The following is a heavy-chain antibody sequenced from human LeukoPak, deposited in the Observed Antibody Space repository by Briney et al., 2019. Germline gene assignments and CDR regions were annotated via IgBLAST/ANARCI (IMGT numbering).Heavy chain of an antibody. V-gene: IGHV3-48*01. J-gene: IGHJ4*02. D-gene: IGHD1-26*01. Sequence: GGSLRLSCAASGFTFNSYSMNWVRQAPGKGLEWVSYISSSSSTIYYADSVKGRFTISRDSSKNTLYLQMNSLRAEDTALYYCAKNSVGGSYYPIDYWGQGTLVTVSS. CDR1: GFTFNSYS. CDR3: AKNSVGGSYYPIDY. CDR2: ISSSSSTI.